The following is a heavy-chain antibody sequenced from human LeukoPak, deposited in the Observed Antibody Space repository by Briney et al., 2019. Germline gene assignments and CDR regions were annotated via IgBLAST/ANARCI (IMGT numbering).Heavy chain of an antibody. CDR1: GFTVSSNY. CDR3: AKDYGGNSVDDAFDI. CDR2: IYSGGST. J-gene: IGHJ3*02. Sequence: GGSLRLSCAASGFTVSSNYMSWVRQAPGKGLEWVSVIYSGGSTYYADSVKGRFTISRDNSKNTLYLQMNSLRAEDTAVYYCAKDYGGNSVDDAFDIWGQGTMVTVSS. V-gene: IGHV3-66*01. D-gene: IGHD4-23*01.